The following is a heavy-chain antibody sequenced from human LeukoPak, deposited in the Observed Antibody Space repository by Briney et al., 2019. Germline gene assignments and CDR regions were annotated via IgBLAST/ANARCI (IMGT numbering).Heavy chain of an antibody. J-gene: IGHJ4*02. CDR2: IYTSGST. D-gene: IGHD3-10*01. V-gene: IGHV4-61*02. Sequence: PSQTLSLTCTVSGGSISSGSYYWSWLRQPAGTGLEWIGRIYTSGSTNYNPSLKSRVTISVDTSKNQFSLKLSSVTAADTAVYYCARWISGTEFDYWGQGTLVTVSS. CDR1: GGSISSGSYY. CDR3: ARWISGTEFDY.